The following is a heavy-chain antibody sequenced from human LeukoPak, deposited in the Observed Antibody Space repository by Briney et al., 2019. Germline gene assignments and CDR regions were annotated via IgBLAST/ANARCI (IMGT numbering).Heavy chain of an antibody. D-gene: IGHD3-22*01. V-gene: IGHV3-23*01. J-gene: IGHJ3*02. Sequence: GGSLRLSCAASGFTFSDHYMSWIRQIPGKGLEWVSAISGSGGSTYYADSVKGRFTISRDNSKNTLYLQMNSLRAEDTAVYYCAKDGLVGSGYYVSFPDDAFDIWGQGTMVTVSS. CDR1: GFTFSDHY. CDR3: AKDGLVGSGYYVSFPDDAFDI. CDR2: ISGSGGST.